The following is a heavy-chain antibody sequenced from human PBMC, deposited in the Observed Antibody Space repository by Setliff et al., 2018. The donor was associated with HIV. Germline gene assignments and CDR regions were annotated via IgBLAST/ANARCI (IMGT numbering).Heavy chain of an antibody. J-gene: IGHJ4*02. D-gene: IGHD1-26*01. Sequence: SVKVSCKASGFILTSNYMHWVRQAPGQGLEWMGGIIPIFGTAHYAQKFQGRVTITADESTSTAYMELSSLRSEDTAVYYCARGGEGMALYPDYWGQGTLVTVSS. CDR2: IIPIFGTA. CDR3: ARGGEGMALYPDY. CDR1: GFILTSNY. V-gene: IGHV1-69*13.